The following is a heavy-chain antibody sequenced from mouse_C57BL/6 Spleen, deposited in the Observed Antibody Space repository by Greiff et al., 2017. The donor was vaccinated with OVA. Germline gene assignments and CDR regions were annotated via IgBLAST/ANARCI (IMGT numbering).Heavy chain of an antibody. D-gene: IGHD1-1*01. CDR1: GYTFTSYW. CDR2: IDPSDSET. CDR3: ASNYGSSGYAMDY. J-gene: IGHJ4*01. V-gene: IGHV1-52*01. Sequence: QVQLQQSGAELVRPGSSVKLSCKASGYTFTSYWMHWVKQRPIQGLEWIGNIDPSDSETHYNQKFKDKATLTVDKSSSTAYMQLSSLTSEDSAVYYCASNYGSSGYAMDYWGQGTSVTVSS.